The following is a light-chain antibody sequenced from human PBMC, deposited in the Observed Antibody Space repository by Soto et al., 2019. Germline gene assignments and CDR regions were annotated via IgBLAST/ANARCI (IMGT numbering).Light chain of an antibody. CDR1: SSDVGRYDR. Sequence: QSALTQPPSVSGSPGQSVTISCTGTSSDVGRYDRVSWYQQPPGTAPKLMIYEVSNRPSGVPDRFSGSKSGNTASLTISGLQAEDEADYHCISFTSSDTRVFGGGTKLTVL. CDR3: ISFTSSDTRV. J-gene: IGLJ3*02. CDR2: EVS. V-gene: IGLV2-18*02.